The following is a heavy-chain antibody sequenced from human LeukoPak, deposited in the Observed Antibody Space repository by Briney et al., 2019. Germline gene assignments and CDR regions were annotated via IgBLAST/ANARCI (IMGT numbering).Heavy chain of an antibody. Sequence: SETLSLTCTVSGGSISSYYWSWIRQPPGKGLEWIGYIYYSGSTNYNPSLKSRVTISVDTSKNQFSLKLSSVTAADTAVYYCVYSSSWYYFQHWGQGTLVTVSS. D-gene: IGHD6-13*01. J-gene: IGHJ1*01. V-gene: IGHV4-59*01. CDR1: GGSISSYY. CDR2: IYYSGST. CDR3: VYSSSWYYFQH.